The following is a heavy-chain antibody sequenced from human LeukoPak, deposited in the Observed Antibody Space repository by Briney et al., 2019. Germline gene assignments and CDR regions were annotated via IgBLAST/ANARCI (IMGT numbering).Heavy chain of an antibody. Sequence: ASVKVSCKASGYTFTSYDINWVRQATGQGLEWMGWMNPNSGNTGYAQKFQGRVTMTRHTSISTAYMELSSLRSEDTAVYDCARGRGGNRPLFDWGQGTLVTVSS. D-gene: IGHD4-23*01. CDR2: MNPNSGNT. V-gene: IGHV1-8*01. J-gene: IGHJ4*02. CDR3: ARGRGGNRPLFD. CDR1: GYTFTSYD.